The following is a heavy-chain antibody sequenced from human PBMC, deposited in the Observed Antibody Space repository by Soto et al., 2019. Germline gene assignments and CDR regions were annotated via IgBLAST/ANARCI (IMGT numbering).Heavy chain of an antibody. CDR2: VKTDGSST. J-gene: IGHJ5*02. V-gene: IGHV3-74*01. CDR1: GFIFSNYW. CDR3: TREKFDP. Sequence: GGSLRLSCAASGFIFSNYWMHWVRQAPGKGLVWAARVKTDGSSTSYADSVKGRFTISRDNAKNTVYLEMNSLRAEDTAVYYCTREKFDPWGQGTLVTVSS.